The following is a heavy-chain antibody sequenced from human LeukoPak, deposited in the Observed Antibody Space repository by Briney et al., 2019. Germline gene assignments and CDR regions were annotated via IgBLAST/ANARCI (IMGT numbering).Heavy chain of an antibody. Sequence: ASVKVSCKASGYTFTSYDINWVRQATGQGLEWMGWMNPNSGNTGYAQKFQGRVTMTRNTSISTAYMELSSLRSEDTAVYYCARGLEYSSGWYSYYFDYWGQGTLVTVSS. CDR3: ARGLEYSSGWYSYYFDY. CDR1: GYTFTSYD. CDR2: MNPNSGNT. J-gene: IGHJ4*02. D-gene: IGHD6-19*01. V-gene: IGHV1-8*01.